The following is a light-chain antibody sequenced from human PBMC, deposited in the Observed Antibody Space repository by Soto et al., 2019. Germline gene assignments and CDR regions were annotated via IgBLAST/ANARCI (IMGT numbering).Light chain of an antibody. J-gene: IGLJ1*01. CDR3: TSYAGSNIYV. Sequence: QSALTQPASVSGSPGQSITISCTGTSSDVGGYNYVSWYQQHPGKAPKLMIYDVTNRPSGVSNRFSGSKSGNTASLTISGLQAEDEADYYCTSYAGSNIYVFGPGTKVTVL. V-gene: IGLV2-14*01. CDR1: SSDVGGYNY. CDR2: DVT.